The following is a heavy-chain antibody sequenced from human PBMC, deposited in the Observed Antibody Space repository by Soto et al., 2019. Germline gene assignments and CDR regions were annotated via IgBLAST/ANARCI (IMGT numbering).Heavy chain of an antibody. CDR1: GCSISSDA. V-gene: IGHV3-23*01. Sequence: PVGSLRLSCAASGCSISSDAMSWVRQSPGKGLEWVSGISGSGANTNYADSVKGRFAISIDNSKNTLYLQMSSLRAEDTAVYYCAKRQSGNFGPFDSWGQGTLVTVSS. J-gene: IGHJ4*02. CDR3: AKRQSGNFGPFDS. CDR2: ISGSGANT. D-gene: IGHD2-21*02.